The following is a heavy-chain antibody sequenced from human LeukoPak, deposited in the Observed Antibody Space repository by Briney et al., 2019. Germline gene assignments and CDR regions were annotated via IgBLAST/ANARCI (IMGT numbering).Heavy chain of an antibody. CDR2: IYPGDSDT. V-gene: IGHV5-51*01. D-gene: IGHD3-22*01. J-gene: IGHJ4*02. Sequence: GESLKISCKGSGYSFTSYWIGWVRQMPGKGLEWMGIIYPGDSDTRYSPSFQGQVIVSADKSISTAYLQWSSLKASGTAMYYCARRLSLGSSGYYLDYWGQGTLVTVSS. CDR1: GYSFTSYW. CDR3: ARRLSLGSSGYYLDY.